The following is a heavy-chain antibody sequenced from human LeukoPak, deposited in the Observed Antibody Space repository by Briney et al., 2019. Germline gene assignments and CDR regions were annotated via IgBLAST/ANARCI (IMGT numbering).Heavy chain of an antibody. CDR3: AKARGAATYYYYYMDV. D-gene: IGHD1-26*01. V-gene: IGHV3-33*06. Sequence: PGGSLRLSCAASGFTFDDYGMHWVRQAPGKGLEWVALIWYDGSNKYYAESVNGRFTISRDNSKNTLYLQMNTLRAEDTAVYYCAKARGAATYYYYYMDVWGKGTTVTVYS. CDR2: IWYDGSNK. CDR1: GFTFDDYG. J-gene: IGHJ6*03.